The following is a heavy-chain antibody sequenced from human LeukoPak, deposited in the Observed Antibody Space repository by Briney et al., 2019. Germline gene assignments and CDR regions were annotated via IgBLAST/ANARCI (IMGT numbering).Heavy chain of an antibody. V-gene: IGHV3-21*01. CDR3: ARDRGRYCTNDVCYTGGDYFDY. J-gene: IGHJ4*02. D-gene: IGHD2-8*01. Sequence: GGSLRLSCAASGFIFSSYSMNWVRQAPGKGLEWVSSITGSSSYIYYADSVKGRFTISRDNAKNSLYLQMNSLRAEDMAVYYCARDRGRYCTNDVCYTGGDYFDYWGQGTLVTVSS. CDR2: ITGSSSYI. CDR1: GFIFSSYS.